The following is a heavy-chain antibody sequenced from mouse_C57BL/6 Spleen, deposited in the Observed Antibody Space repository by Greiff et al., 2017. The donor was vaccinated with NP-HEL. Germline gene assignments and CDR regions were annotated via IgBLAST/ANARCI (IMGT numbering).Heavy chain of an antibody. J-gene: IGHJ4*01. V-gene: IGHV5-17*01. CDR1: GFTFSDYG. CDR3: ARGRYDCDGRDAMDY. D-gene: IGHD2-4*01. CDR2: ISSGSSTI. Sequence: EVKLVESGGGLVKPGGSLKLSCAASGFTFSDYGMHWVRQAPEKGLEWVAYISSGSSTIYYADTVKGRFTISRDNAKNTLFLQMTSLRSEDTAMYYCARGRYDCDGRDAMDYWGQGTSVTVSS.